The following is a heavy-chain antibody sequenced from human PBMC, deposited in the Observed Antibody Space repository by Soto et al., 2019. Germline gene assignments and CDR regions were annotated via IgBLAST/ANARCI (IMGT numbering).Heavy chain of an antibody. CDR2: IYYSGST. CDR1: GDSISNYY. Sequence: PSETLSLTCTVSGDSISNYYWSWIRQPPGKGLEWIGYIYYSGSTNYNPSLKSRVTISIDTSKNQFSLKLSSVTAADTAVYHCARLKTYDILHKSDYWGQGSLVTVSS. D-gene: IGHD3-9*01. J-gene: IGHJ4*02. V-gene: IGHV4-59*01. CDR3: ARLKTYDILHKSDY.